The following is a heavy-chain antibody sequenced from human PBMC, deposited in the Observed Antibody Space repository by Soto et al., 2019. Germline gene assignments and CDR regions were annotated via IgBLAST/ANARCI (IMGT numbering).Heavy chain of an antibody. V-gene: IGHV4-34*01. J-gene: IGHJ4*02. CDR3: ARGGADVPFIVATTRNYFDY. Sequence: SETLSLTCAVYGGSFSGYYWSWIRQPPGKGLEWIGEINHSGSTNYNPSLKSRVTISVDTSKNQFSLKLSSVTAADTAVYYCARGGADVPFIVATTRNYFDYWGQGTLVTVSS. CDR1: GGSFSGYY. D-gene: IGHD5-12*01. CDR2: INHSGST.